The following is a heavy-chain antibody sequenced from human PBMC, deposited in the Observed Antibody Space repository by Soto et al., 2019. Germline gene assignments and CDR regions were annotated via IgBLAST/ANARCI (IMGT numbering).Heavy chain of an antibody. CDR2: IYWDDDK. J-gene: IGHJ5*01. D-gene: IGHD4-17*01. Sequence: GSGPTLVNPTQTLTLTCTFSGFSLSTSGVGVGWIRQPPGKALEWLALIYWDDDKRYSPSLKSRLTITKDTSKNQVVLTMTNMDPVATATYYCAQSSGCGDYRRRPTRFGPGGQGPLVTVSA. CDR1: GFSLSTSGVG. V-gene: IGHV2-5*02. CDR3: AQSSGCGDYRRRPTRFGP.